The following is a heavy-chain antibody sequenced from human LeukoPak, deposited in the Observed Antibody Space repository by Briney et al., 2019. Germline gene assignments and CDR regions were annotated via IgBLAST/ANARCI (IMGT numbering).Heavy chain of an antibody. CDR3: ARRLGSSADGILKYYFDY. CDR2: IYHSGST. Sequence: SETLSLTCSVSGYSISSGYYWGWIRQPPGKGLEWIGNIYHSGSTYYNPSLKSRVTISADTSKNQFSLNLSSVTAEDTAVYYCARRLGSSADGILKYYFDYWGQGTLVTVSS. V-gene: IGHV4-38-2*02. D-gene: IGHD6-13*01. J-gene: IGHJ4*02. CDR1: GYSISSGYY.